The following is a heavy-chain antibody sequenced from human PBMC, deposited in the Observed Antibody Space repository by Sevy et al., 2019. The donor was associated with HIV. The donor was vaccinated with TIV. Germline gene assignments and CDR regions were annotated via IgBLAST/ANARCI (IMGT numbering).Heavy chain of an antibody. CDR2: IYSTGST. CDR1: GGSISRSSYY. CDR3: STPRGSDWYEGTGGYFDL. Sequence: SETLSLTCTVSGGSISRSSYYWGWIRQPPGKGLEWIGSIYSTGSTSYNPSLKCRVTLSADTSKKQFSLKLDSVSAADTAVYYCSTPRGSDWYEGTGGYFDLWGHGALVTVSS. D-gene: IGHD6-19*01. V-gene: IGHV4-39*01. J-gene: IGHJ2*01.